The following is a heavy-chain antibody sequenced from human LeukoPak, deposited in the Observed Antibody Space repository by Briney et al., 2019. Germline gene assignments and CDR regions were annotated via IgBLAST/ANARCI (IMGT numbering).Heavy chain of an antibody. CDR3: ARSGISGSYYAY. CDR1: GFTFSSYA. Sequence: GGSLRLSCAASGFTFSSYAMSWVRQAPGKGLEWVSSISSSSAYIYYADSVKGRFTITRDNAKKSLYLQMNSLRAEDTAVYYCARSGISGSYYAYWGQGTLVTVSS. D-gene: IGHD1-26*01. CDR2: ISSSSAYI. J-gene: IGHJ4*02. V-gene: IGHV3-21*01.